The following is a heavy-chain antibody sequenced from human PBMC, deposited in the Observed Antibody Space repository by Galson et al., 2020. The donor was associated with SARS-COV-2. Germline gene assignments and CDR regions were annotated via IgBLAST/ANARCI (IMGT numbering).Heavy chain of an antibody. CDR1: GGSFSNCY. Sequence: SETLSLTCAVFGGSFSNCYWSWIRQTPGKGLEWIGEINQSGSTNYSPSLKSRVTISLDTSKNQFSLKLRSVTAADTAVYYCARGQRGVVPSPILGLGPFYSFHYMDVWARGATVAVSS. J-gene: IGHJ6*03. CDR3: ARGQRGVVPSPILGLGPFYSFHYMDV. V-gene: IGHV4-34*01. CDR2: INQSGST. D-gene: IGHD3-16*01.